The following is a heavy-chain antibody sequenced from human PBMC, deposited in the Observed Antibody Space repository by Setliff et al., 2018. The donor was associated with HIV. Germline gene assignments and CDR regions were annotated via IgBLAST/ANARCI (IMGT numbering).Heavy chain of an antibody. CDR1: GFTFSNAW. Sequence: PGGSLRLSCAASGFTFSNAWMSWVRQAPGKGLEWVSSISSHTGTYIFYANSVKGRFTISRDNARNSVYLQMNSLRAEDTALYYCARRGSGSYYVDYWGQGTLVTVSS. J-gene: IGHJ4*02. V-gene: IGHV3-21*04. CDR3: ARRGSGSYYVDY. D-gene: IGHD3-10*01. CDR2: ISSHTGTYI.